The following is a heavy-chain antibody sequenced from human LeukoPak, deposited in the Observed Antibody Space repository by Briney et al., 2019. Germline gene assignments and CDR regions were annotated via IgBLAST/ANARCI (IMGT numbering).Heavy chain of an antibody. D-gene: IGHD6-6*01. CDR1: GFTFSSYG. V-gene: IGHV3-33*01. J-gene: IGHJ6*02. CDR3: AREDSSSHFAYYYYYYGMDV. CDR2: IWYDGSNK. Sequence: GRSLRLSCAASGFTFSSYGMHWDRQAPGKGLEWVAVIWYDGSNKYYADSVKGRFTISRDNSKNTLYLQMNSLRAEDTAVYYCAREDSSSHFAYYYYYYGMDVWGQGTAVTVSS.